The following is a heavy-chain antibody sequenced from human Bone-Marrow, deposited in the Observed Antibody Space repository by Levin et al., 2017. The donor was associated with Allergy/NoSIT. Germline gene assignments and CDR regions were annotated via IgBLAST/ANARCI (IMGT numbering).Heavy chain of an antibody. D-gene: IGHD1-26*01. Sequence: PGESLKISCKASGYTFTSYGISWVRQAPGQGLEWMGWISAYNGNTNYAQKLQGRVTMTTDTSTSTAYMELRSLRSDDTAVYYCARDHALTWELPNWFDPWGQGTLVTVSS. J-gene: IGHJ5*02. V-gene: IGHV1-18*01. CDR2: ISAYNGNT. CDR1: GYTFTSYG. CDR3: ARDHALTWELPNWFDP.